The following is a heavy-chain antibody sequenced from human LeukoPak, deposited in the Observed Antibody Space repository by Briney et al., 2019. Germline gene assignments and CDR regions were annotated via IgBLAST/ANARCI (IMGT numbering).Heavy chain of an antibody. Sequence: PGGSLRLSCAASGFTFSSYGMHWVRQAPGKGLEWVAVISYDGSDKYYADSVKGRFTISRDNSKNTLYLQMNSLRAEDTAVYYCARPHYGDYAFDIWGQGTMVTVSS. D-gene: IGHD4-17*01. CDR2: ISYDGSDK. CDR3: ARPHYGDYAFDI. V-gene: IGHV3-30*03. J-gene: IGHJ3*02. CDR1: GFTFSSYG.